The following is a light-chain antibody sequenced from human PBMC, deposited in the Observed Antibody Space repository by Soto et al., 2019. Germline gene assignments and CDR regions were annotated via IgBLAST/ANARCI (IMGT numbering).Light chain of an antibody. J-gene: IGKJ1*01. V-gene: IGKV3-20*01. CDR3: QQYGSSPQT. Sequence: EIVLTQSPGSLSLSPVEIATLSFMASQSVSSSYLAWYQQKPGQAPRLLIYGASSRATGIPDRFSGSGSGTDFTLTISRLEPEDFAVYYCQQYGSSPQTFGQGTKVDI. CDR1: QSVSSSY. CDR2: GAS.